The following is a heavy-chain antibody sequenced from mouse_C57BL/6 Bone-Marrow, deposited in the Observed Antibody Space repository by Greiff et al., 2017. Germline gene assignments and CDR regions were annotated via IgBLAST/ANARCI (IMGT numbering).Heavy chain of an antibody. CDR1: GFSFNTYA. J-gene: IGHJ4*01. Sequence: EVQGVESGGGLVQPKGSLKLSCAASGFSFNTYAMNWVRQAPGQGLEWVARIRSKSNNYATYYADSVKDRFTISRDDSESMLYLQMNNLKTEDTAMYYCVSHSSGYDYAMDYWGQGTSVTVSS. V-gene: IGHV10-1*01. D-gene: IGHD3-2*02. CDR3: VSHSSGYDYAMDY. CDR2: IRSKSNNYAT.